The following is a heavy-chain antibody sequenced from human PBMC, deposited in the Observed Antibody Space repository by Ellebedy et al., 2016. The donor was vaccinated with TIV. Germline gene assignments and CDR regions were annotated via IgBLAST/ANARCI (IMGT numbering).Heavy chain of an antibody. D-gene: IGHD7-27*01. Sequence: PGGSLRLSCAASGSTFSSYWMHWVRQAPGKGLAWVSRINTDGSHTSYADSVKGRFSISRDNAKNTLYLQMNSLRAEDTAVYYCTKDLTGDLDYWGQGTLVTVSS. CDR1: GSTFSSYW. CDR2: INTDGSHT. J-gene: IGHJ4*02. V-gene: IGHV3-74*01. CDR3: TKDLTGDLDY.